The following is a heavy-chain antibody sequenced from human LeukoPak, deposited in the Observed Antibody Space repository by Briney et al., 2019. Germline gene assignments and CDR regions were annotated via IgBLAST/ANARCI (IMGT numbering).Heavy chain of an antibody. J-gene: IGHJ3*02. CDR1: GYTFTCYY. D-gene: IGHD2-21*02. V-gene: IGHV1-2*02. CDR2: MKPSSGGT. CDR3: ARAGYCGGDCYSLGVNDAFDI. Sequence: GASGKVSCKAAGYTFTCYYMHWGRQAHGQGSGWRGWMKPSSGGTNYAQKCQGRVSMTRDTSISTAYMELRRLRSDDTAVYYCARAGYCGGDCYSLGVNDAFDIWGQGTMVTVSS.